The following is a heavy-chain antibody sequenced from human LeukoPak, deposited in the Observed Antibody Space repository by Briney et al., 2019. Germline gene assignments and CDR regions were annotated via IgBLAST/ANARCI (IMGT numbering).Heavy chain of an antibody. CDR2: ISFDESNN. Sequence: PGGSLRLSCAASGFSFTKYGMHWVRQAPGKGLEWVAVISFDESNNYYADSVKGRFTISRDVSANTLYLHMNSLRPEDTAIYYCAKQGDSSSSGGWFNPWGQGTLVTVPS. CDR1: GFSFTKYG. D-gene: IGHD6-6*01. J-gene: IGHJ5*02. V-gene: IGHV3-30*18. CDR3: AKQGDSSSSGGWFNP.